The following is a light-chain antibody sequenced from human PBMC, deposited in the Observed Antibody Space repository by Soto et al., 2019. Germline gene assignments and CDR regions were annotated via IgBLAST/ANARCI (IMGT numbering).Light chain of an antibody. J-gene: IGKJ5*01. V-gene: IGKV3D-20*02. CDR1: QSVSSSY. Sequence: EIVLTQSPGTLSLSPGERATLSCRASQSVSSSYLAWYQHKRGQAPRLLVYGASSRATGIPDRFSGSGSGTEFTLTISSLQSEDFAVYYCQQRSNWPPITFGQGTRLEIK. CDR3: QQRSNWPPIT. CDR2: GAS.